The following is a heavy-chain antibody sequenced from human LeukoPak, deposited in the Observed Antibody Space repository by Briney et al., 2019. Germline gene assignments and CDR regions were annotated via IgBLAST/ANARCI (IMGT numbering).Heavy chain of an antibody. CDR3: AKDPEQWLPSGALNWFDP. CDR2: ISGSGGST. J-gene: IGHJ5*02. CDR1: GFTFSSYA. D-gene: IGHD6-19*01. Sequence: GGSPRLSCAASGFTFSSYAMSWVRQAPGKGLEWVSAISGSGGSTYYADSVKGRFTISRDNSKNTLYLQMNSVRAEDTAVYYCAKDPEQWLPSGALNWFDPWGQGTLVTVSS. V-gene: IGHV3-23*01.